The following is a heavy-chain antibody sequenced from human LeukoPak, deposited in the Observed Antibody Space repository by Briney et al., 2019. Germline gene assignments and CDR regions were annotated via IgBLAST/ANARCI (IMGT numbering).Heavy chain of an antibody. CDR1: GYTFTSYA. V-gene: IGHV1-3*01. J-gene: IGHJ6*02. CDR3: ARDSSGYYYGRMYYYGMDV. D-gene: IGHD3-22*01. CDR2: INAGNGNT. Sequence: GASVKVSCKASGYTFTSYAMHWVRQAPGQRLEWMGWINAGNGNTKYSQKFQGRVTITRDTSASTAYMELSSLRSEDTAVYYCARDSSGYYYGRMYYYGMDVWGQGTTVTVSS.